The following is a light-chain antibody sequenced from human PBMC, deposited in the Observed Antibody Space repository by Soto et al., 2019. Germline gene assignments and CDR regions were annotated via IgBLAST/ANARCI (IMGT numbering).Light chain of an antibody. Sequence: DIQMTQSPSTLSASVGDRVTITCRASQSVRSWLAWYQQKPGRAPKFLIYDASSLESGVPSRFSGSGSGTDFTLTISSLQPEDFATYYCQQSYSSPPTFGGGTKVEIQ. CDR3: QQSYSSPPT. CDR1: QSVRSW. V-gene: IGKV1-5*01. J-gene: IGKJ4*01. CDR2: DAS.